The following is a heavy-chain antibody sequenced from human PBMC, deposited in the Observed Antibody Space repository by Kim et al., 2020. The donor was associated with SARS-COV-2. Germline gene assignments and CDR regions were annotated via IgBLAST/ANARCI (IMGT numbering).Heavy chain of an antibody. Sequence: PTLGSRVTISVDTSKNQFSLSLSSVTAADTAVYYCARRGIAARRGFDPWGQGTLVTVSS. D-gene: IGHD6-6*01. J-gene: IGHJ5*02. V-gene: IGHV4-34*01. CDR3: ARRGIAARRGFDP.